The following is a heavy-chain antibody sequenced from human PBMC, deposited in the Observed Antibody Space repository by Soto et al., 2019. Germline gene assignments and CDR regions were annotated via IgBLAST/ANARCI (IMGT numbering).Heavy chain of an antibody. D-gene: IGHD2-2*01. CDR1: GLTFSSYW. CDR3: ARGGTYEYCSSASCYDY. CDR2: IDSGGSST. V-gene: IGHV3-74*01. J-gene: IGHJ4*02. Sequence: GGSLRLSCAASGLTFSSYWRHWVRQAPGKGLVWGSRIDSGGSSTSYADYVKGRFTISRDNAKNTLYLQMNSLRAEDTAVYFCARGGTYEYCSSASCYDYWGQGSLVTVS.